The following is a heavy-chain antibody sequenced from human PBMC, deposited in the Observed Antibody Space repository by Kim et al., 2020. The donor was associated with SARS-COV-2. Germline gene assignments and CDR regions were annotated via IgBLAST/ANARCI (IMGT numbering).Heavy chain of an antibody. CDR2: IIPIFGTA. J-gene: IGHJ2*01. V-gene: IGHV1-69*13. Sequence: SVKVSCKASGGTFSSYAISWVRQAPGQGLEWMGGIIPIFGTANYAQKFQGRVTITADESTSTAYMELSSLRSEDTAVYYCARVQDGSGSPYWYFDLWGRGTLVTVSS. CDR3: ARVQDGSGSPYWYFDL. CDR1: GGTFSSYA. D-gene: IGHD3-10*01.